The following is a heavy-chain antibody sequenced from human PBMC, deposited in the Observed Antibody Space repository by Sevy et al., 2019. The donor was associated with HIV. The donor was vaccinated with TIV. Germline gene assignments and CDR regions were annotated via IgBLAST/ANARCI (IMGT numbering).Heavy chain of an antibody. V-gene: IGHV1-2*06. CDR2: VTPNSGST. J-gene: IGHJ5*02. D-gene: IGHD6-19*01. CDR1: GYNFY. Sequence: ASVKVSCKASGYNFYIHWVRQAPGQGLEWMGRVTPNSGSTSYAQKFQDRVAMTMDTSINTAYMELSGLKSDDTAIYYCAGQSLGWYNWFDPWGQGTLVTVSS. CDR3: AGQSLGWYNWFDP.